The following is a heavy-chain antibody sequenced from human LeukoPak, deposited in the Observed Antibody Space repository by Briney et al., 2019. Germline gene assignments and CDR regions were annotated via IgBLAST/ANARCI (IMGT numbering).Heavy chain of an antibody. J-gene: IGHJ5*02. V-gene: IGHV3-30*03. CDR2: ISSDGSNK. CDR3: ARSLVAVAAA. CDR1: GLTFSNYG. Sequence: GGSLRLSCAASGLTFSNYGIHWVRQAPGKGLEWVAVISSDGSNKYFADSVKGRFTISRDNSKNTLSLQMNSLRAEDTAVYHCARSLVAVAAAWGQGTLVTVSS. D-gene: IGHD6-19*01.